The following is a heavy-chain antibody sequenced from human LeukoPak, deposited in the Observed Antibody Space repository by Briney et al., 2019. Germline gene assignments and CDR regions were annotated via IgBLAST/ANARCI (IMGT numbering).Heavy chain of an antibody. Sequence: ASVKVSCKVSGYTVTEFSIHWVRQAPGKGLEWMGGYDPDDAETVFARKFQVRVTMTEDTSTNTAYMELTSLISEDTAVYYCATGQTTPVLVDTLHFWGQGTLVTVSS. CDR3: ATGQTTPVLVDTLHF. V-gene: IGHV1-24*01. CDR1: GYTVTEFS. CDR2: YDPDDAET. D-gene: IGHD4-17*01. J-gene: IGHJ4*02.